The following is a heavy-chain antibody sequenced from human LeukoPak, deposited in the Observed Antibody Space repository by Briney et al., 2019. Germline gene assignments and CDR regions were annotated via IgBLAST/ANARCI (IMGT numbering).Heavy chain of an antibody. CDR1: GYTFTSYG. CDR2: INPNSGGT. D-gene: IGHD2-21*02. J-gene: IGHJ4*02. Sequence: ASVKVSCKASGYTFTSYGISWVRQAPGQGLEWMGWINPNSGGTNYAQKFQGWVTMTRDTSISTAYMELSRLRSDDTAVYYCARGLEVTHRELGYWGQGTLVTVSS. CDR3: ARGLEVTHRELGY. V-gene: IGHV1-2*04.